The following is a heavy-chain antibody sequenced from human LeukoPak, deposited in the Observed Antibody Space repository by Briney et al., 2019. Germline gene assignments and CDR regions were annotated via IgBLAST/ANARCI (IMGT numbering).Heavy chain of an antibody. Sequence: GGSLRLSCAASGFTFSSFAMSWVRQAPGKGLEWVSTIVGSGDSTYYADSVKGRFTISRDNSKNTLYLQMNSLRAEDTAVYYCAARSNNWYVLDYWGQGTLVTVSS. CDR2: IVGSGDST. V-gene: IGHV3-23*01. CDR1: GFTFSSFA. J-gene: IGHJ4*02. D-gene: IGHD6-13*01. CDR3: AARSNNWYVLDY.